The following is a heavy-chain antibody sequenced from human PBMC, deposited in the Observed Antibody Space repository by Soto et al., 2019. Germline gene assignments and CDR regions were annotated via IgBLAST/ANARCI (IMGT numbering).Heavy chain of an antibody. Sequence: QLQLQESGPGLVKPTETLSLTCTVSGGSISSSSYYWGWIRQPPGKGLEWIGSIYYSGSTYYNPSLKSRVTISVDTSKNQFSLKLSSVTAADTAVYYCARHASSGRGKHPYIWGSYRGQVRNWGQGTLVTVSS. V-gene: IGHV4-39*01. CDR2: IYYSGST. CDR1: GGSISSSSYY. D-gene: IGHD3-16*02. CDR3: ARHASSGRGKHPYIWGSYRGQVRN. J-gene: IGHJ4*02.